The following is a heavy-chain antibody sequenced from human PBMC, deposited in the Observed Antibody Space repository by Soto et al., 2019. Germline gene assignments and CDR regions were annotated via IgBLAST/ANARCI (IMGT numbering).Heavy chain of an antibody. D-gene: IGHD3-3*01. Sequence: ASVKVSCKASGYTFTSYYINWVRQATGQGLEWMGWMNPNSGNTGYAQKFQGRVTMTRNTSISTAYMELSSLRSEDTAVYYCARQLRFLEWLLYADYYYGMDVWGQGTTVTVSS. V-gene: IGHV1-8*01. CDR1: GYTFTSYY. CDR3: ARQLRFLEWLLYADYYYGMDV. CDR2: MNPNSGNT. J-gene: IGHJ6*02.